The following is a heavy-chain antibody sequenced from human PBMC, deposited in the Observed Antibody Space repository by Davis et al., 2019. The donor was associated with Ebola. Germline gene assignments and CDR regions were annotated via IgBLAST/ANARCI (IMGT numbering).Heavy chain of an antibody. CDR3: ARGWLRGGMDV. J-gene: IGHJ6*02. CDR2: TYYKSKWYN. CDR1: ADSVSTAA. V-gene: IGHV6-1*01. D-gene: IGHD5-18*01. Sequence: HPQTLSLTCAISADSVSTAAWNWITQSPSSGLESLGRTYYKSKWYNDYAASVNSRITINPDTSKNQFSLQLTSVTPEDTALYYGARGWLRGGMDVWGEGTTVTV.